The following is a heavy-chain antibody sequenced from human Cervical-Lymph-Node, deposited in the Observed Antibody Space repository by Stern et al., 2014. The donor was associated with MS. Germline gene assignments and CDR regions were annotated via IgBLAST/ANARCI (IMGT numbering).Heavy chain of an antibody. Sequence: QVTLKESGPTLVKPTQTLTLTCTFSGFSLSTRGVGVGWIRQPPGKALEWLALIYWDDDKRDSPSLKSRPTIPKDTSKNQVVLTMTNMDPVDTATYYCAQVHTKYDYVWGSPLAVWFDPWGQGTLVTVSS. J-gene: IGHJ5*02. CDR3: AQVHTKYDYVWGSPLAVWFDP. CDR1: GFSLSTRGVG. CDR2: IYWDDDK. V-gene: IGHV2-5*02. D-gene: IGHD3-16*01.